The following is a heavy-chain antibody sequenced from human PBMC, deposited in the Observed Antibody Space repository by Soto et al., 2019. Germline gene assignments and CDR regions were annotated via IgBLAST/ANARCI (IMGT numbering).Heavy chain of an antibody. D-gene: IGHD3-3*01. CDR3: ARDAPPPELRFLEWHNYDYNGMDV. CDR2: ISCYNGKT. Sequence: QVQVVQSGDAVKETGASVRVSCKTSGYSFTAYGISWVRQAPGQGLEWMGWISCYNGKTKYAQKVQGRVNMTTDTDTSTAYMEVRSLRSDDTAIYYCARDAPPPELRFLEWHNYDYNGMDVWGQGTTVTVSS. CDR1: GYSFTAYG. V-gene: IGHV1-18*01. J-gene: IGHJ6*02.